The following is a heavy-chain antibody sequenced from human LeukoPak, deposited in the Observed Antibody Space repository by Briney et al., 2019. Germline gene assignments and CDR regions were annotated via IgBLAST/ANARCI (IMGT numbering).Heavy chain of an antibody. CDR3: ARDPGWGYCSSTSCYSIDY. J-gene: IGHJ4*02. D-gene: IGHD2-2*01. V-gene: IGHV1-18*01. Sequence: ASVKVSCKASGYTFTSYGISWVQQAPGQGLEWMGWISAYNGNTNYAQKLQGRVTMTTDTSTSTAYMELRSLRSDDTAVYYCARDPGWGYCSSTSCYSIDYWGQGTLVTVSS. CDR1: GYTFTSYG. CDR2: ISAYNGNT.